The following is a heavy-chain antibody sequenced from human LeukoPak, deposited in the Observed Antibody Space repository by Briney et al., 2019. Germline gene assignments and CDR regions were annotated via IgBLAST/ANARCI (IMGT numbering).Heavy chain of an antibody. CDR1: GGSFSGYY. CDR3: ARGSEEMTTVTEHPKSCYFDY. D-gene: IGHD4-17*01. J-gene: IGHJ4*02. CDR2: INHSGST. V-gene: IGHV4-34*01. Sequence: PSETLSPTCPVDGGSFSGYYWSWISQPPGKGLEWIGEINHSGSTNYNPSLKSRVTISVDTSKNQFSLKLSSVTAADTAVYYCARGSEEMTTVTEHPKSCYFDYWGQGTLVTVSS.